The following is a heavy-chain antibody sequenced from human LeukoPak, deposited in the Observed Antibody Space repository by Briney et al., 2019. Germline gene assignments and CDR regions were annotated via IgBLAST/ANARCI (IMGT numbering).Heavy chain of an antibody. Sequence: ASVKVSCKASGYTFTSYGISWLRQAPGQGLEWMGWISAYNGNTNYAQKLQGRVTMTTDTSTSTAYMELSSLRSEDTAVYYCARGDYDSSGYYYDYWGQGTLVTVSS. CDR2: ISAYNGNT. J-gene: IGHJ4*02. CDR1: GYTFTSYG. V-gene: IGHV1-18*01. CDR3: ARGDYDSSGYYYDY. D-gene: IGHD3-22*01.